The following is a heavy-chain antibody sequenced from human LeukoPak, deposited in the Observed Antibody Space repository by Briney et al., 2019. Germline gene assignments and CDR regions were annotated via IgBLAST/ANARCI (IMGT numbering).Heavy chain of an antibody. D-gene: IGHD2-15*01. J-gene: IGHJ4*02. CDR2: VSGSNENK. V-gene: IGHV3-11*01. CDR3: ARAGLGGHYIDY. Sequence: GGSLRLSCAASGFTFSDYYMTWIRQAPGQGLEWISYVSGSNENKYYAGSVRGRFAISRDNAEKSLFLQMSNVRAEDTAVYYCARAGLGGHYIDYWGQGTLVTVSS. CDR1: GFTFSDYY.